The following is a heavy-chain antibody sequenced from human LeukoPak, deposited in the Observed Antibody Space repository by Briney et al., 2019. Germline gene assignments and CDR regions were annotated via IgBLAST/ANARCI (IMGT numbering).Heavy chain of an antibody. Sequence: GGSLRLSCAASGFTFSNAWMSWVRQAPGKGLEWVGRIKSKTDGGTADYAAPVKGRFTISRDDSKNTLYLQMNSLKTEDTAVYYCTTDVDIVATTYWGQGTLVTVSS. CDR2: IKSKTDGGTA. CDR3: TTDVDIVATTY. V-gene: IGHV3-15*01. J-gene: IGHJ4*02. CDR1: GFTFSNAW. D-gene: IGHD5-12*01.